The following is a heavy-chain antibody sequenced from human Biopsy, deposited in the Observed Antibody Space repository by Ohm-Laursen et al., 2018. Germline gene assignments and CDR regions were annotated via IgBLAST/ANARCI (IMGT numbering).Heavy chain of an antibody. D-gene: IGHD1-26*01. Sequence: SQTLSLTCTVSGGSITRGGYYWNWIRQHPEKGLEWIGYVSYRGGTYHNPSLESRVFLSLDTSKNQFSLRLTSVTAEDTAVYYCARHAPSYSGSYWRYFDLWGRGTLVTVSS. V-gene: IGHV4-31*03. CDR2: VSYRGGT. CDR1: GGSITRGGYY. J-gene: IGHJ2*01. CDR3: ARHAPSYSGSYWRYFDL.